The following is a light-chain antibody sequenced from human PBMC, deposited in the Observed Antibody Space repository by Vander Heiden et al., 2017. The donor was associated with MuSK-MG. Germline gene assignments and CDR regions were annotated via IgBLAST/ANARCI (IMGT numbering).Light chain of an antibody. CDR3: AEWDDGVKGVV. CDR1: SSNIGSNT. V-gene: IGLV1-44*01. CDR2: IDN. Sequence: QSVLTQPPSASGTPGQRVPISCSGSSSNIGSNTANWYQQLPGKEPKSRSDIDNQRPSGVPDRLAGGKAGTSYSLETRGLQSDEEADDDGAEWDDGVKGVVFGGGTKLTVL. J-gene: IGLJ7*01.